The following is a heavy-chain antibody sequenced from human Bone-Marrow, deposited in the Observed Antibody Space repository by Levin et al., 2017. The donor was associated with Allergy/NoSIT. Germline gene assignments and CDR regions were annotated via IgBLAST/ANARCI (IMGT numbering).Heavy chain of an antibody. D-gene: IGHD3-16*02. V-gene: IGHV3-30*04. CDR2: ISYDGSNK. Sequence: AGGSLRLSCAASGFTFSSYAMHWVRQAPGKGLEWVAVISYDGSNKYYADSVKGRFTISRDNSKNTLYLQMNSLRAEDTAVYYCARSYYDYVWGSYPRGAFDYWGQGTLVTVSS. J-gene: IGHJ4*02. CDR1: GFTFSSYA. CDR3: ARSYYDYVWGSYPRGAFDY.